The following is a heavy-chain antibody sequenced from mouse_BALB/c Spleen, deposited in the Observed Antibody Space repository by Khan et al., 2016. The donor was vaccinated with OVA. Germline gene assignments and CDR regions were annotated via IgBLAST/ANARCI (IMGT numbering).Heavy chain of an antibody. J-gene: IGHJ1*01. CDR1: GYSITSDYA. D-gene: IGHD2-1*01. V-gene: IGHV3-2*02. CDR3: ARRAYYGNWYFDV. Sequence: EVQLQESGPGLVKPSQSLSLTCTVTGYSITSDYAWNWIRQFPGNKLEWMGYISYSGSTSYNPSLKSRISITRDTSKNQFFLQLHSVTTEDTATXYCARRAYYGNWYFDVWGAGTTVTVSS. CDR2: ISYSGST.